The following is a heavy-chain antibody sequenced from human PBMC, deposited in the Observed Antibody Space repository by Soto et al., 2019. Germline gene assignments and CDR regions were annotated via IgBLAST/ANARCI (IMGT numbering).Heavy chain of an antibody. D-gene: IGHD2-21*01. CDR3: ASGPLCVNHCYFNV. V-gene: IGHV4-4*07. CDR1: GGSISGFY. J-gene: IGHJ4*02. Sequence: SETPYLTSSVGGGSISGFYWSWVRQPAGKGLEWIGRISSSGATTYNPSLRNRVTMSLDTSTDQYPLNFASKTAVDTAVDFCASGPLCVNHCYFNVWRQGTHVTVA. CDR2: ISSSGAT.